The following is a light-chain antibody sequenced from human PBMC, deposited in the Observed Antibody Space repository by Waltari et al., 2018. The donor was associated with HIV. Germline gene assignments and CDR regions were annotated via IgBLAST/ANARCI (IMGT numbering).Light chain of an antibody. CDR2: TAS. V-gene: IGKV1-39*01. Sequence: DIQMTQSPSSLSASVGDSVTITCRASQNINTYLNWYQQKSGEAPKLLISTASILHSGVPSRFSGNGSGTDFSLTISNQQPEDFAIYYCQQSYTVPRTFGPGTRVDVK. CDR3: QQSYTVPRT. J-gene: IGKJ3*01. CDR1: QNINTY.